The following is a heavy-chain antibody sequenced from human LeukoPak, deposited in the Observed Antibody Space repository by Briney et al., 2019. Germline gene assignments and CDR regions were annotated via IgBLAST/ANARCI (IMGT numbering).Heavy chain of an antibody. Sequence: GGSLRLSCAASGFTFSDYAMSWVRQAPGKGLEWVSAVTYSSAPTYYADSVKGRFTISRDTPKNTLYLQMNSLRVEDTAVYYCAKGLQRTPYYYYGMDVWGQGTTVTVSS. CDR2: VTYSSAPT. J-gene: IGHJ6*02. V-gene: IGHV3-23*01. D-gene: IGHD2-2*01. CDR1: GFTFSDYA. CDR3: AKGLQRTPYYYYGMDV.